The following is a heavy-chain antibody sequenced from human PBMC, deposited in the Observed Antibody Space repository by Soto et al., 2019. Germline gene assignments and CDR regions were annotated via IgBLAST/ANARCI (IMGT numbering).Heavy chain of an antibody. V-gene: IGHV4-34*01. Sequence: PSETLSLTCAVYGGSFSGYYWSWIRQPPGKGLEWIGEINHSGSTNYNPSLKSRVTISVDTSKNQFSLKLSSVTAADTAGYYCARGFSSVSMDAWGQGTTVTVSS. D-gene: IGHD6-19*01. CDR3: ARGFSSVSMDA. J-gene: IGHJ6*02. CDR2: INHSGST. CDR1: GGSFSGYY.